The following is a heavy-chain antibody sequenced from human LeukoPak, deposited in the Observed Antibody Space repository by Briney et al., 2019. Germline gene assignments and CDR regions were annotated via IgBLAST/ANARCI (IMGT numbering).Heavy chain of an antibody. J-gene: IGHJ5*02. CDR2: MNPNSGNT. Sequence: ASVKVSCKASGYTFTSYDINWVRQATGQGLEWMGWMNPNSGNTGYAQKFQGRVTMTRNTSRSTAYMELSSLRSEDTAVYYCARGGLPYYYDSSGYRNWFDPWGQGTLVTVSS. CDR3: ARGGLPYYYDSSGYRNWFDP. V-gene: IGHV1-8*01. D-gene: IGHD3-22*01. CDR1: GYTFTSYD.